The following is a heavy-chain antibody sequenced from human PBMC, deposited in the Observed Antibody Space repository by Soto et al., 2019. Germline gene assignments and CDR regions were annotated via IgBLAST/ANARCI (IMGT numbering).Heavy chain of an antibody. V-gene: IGHV3-7*01. CDR2: IKQDESEK. CDR3: VRDVAFDSVN. D-gene: IGHD2-21*01. Sequence: EVQLVESGGGLVQPGGSLRISGTVSGFSFSSYWMSWVRQAPGKGLEWVASIKQDESEKYYVDSVKGRFTISRDNVDVALLLQMNSLSSDDTAGYFCVRDVAFDSVNWGQGTLVTVSS. J-gene: IGHJ4*02. CDR1: GFSFSSYW.